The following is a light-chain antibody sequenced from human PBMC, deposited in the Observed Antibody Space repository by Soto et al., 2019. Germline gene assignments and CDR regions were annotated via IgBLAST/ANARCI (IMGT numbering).Light chain of an antibody. V-gene: IGLV2-23*02. CDR2: EVT. J-gene: IGLJ3*02. CDR3: CSYAGGNNWV. Sequence: QSALTQPASVSGSPGQSITIYCTGTSSDVGNYNLVSWYQHRRGKAPKVMIYEVTERPSGVSHRFSGSKSGDTASLTISGLQAEDEADYYCCSYAGGNNWVFGRGTKLTVL. CDR1: SSDVGNYNL.